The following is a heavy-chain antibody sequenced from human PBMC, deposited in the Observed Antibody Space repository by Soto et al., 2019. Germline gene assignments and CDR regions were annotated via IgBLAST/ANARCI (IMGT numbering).Heavy chain of an antibody. CDR2: IYYSGST. V-gene: IGHV4-59*08. J-gene: IGHJ3*02. Sequence: SETLSLTCTVSGGSISSYYWSWIRQPPGKGLEWIGYIYYSGSTNYNPSLKSRVTISVDTSKNQFSLKLSSVTAADTAVYYCARHGGVYCSGGSCYGTRAFDIWGQGTMVTVSS. D-gene: IGHD2-15*01. CDR3: ARHGGVYCSGGSCYGTRAFDI. CDR1: GGSISSYY.